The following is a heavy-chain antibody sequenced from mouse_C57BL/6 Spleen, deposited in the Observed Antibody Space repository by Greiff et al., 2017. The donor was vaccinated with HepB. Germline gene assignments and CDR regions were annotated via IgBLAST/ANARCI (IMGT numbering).Heavy chain of an antibody. CDR2: IYPSDSET. D-gene: IGHD2-12*01. CDR1: GYTFTSYW. J-gene: IGHJ3*01. Sequence: VQLQQPGAELVRPGSSVKLSCKASGYTFTSYWMDWVKQRPGQGLEWIGNIYPSDSETHYNQKFKDKATLTVDKSSSTAYMQLSSLTSEDSAVYYCARGSYEGFAYWGQGTLVTVSA. V-gene: IGHV1-61*01. CDR3: ARGSYEGFAY.